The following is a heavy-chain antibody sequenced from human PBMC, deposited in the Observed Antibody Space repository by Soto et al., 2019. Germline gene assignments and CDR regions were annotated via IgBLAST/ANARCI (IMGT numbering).Heavy chain of an antibody. J-gene: IGHJ4*02. CDR3: ARDVTPPDY. CDR2: ISAYNGNT. CDR1: GYTFSSYV. Sequence: QVQLVQSGAEVKKPGASVKVSCKASGYTFSSYVISWVRQAPGQGLEWMGWISAYNGNTKHAQKLQGRVTMTTATATSTSYMELRSLRSDDTAVYYCARDVTPPDYWGQGTLVTVSS. V-gene: IGHV1-18*01.